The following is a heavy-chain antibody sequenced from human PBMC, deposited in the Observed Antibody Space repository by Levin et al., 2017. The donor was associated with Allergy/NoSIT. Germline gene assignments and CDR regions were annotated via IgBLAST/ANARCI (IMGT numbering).Heavy chain of an antibody. CDR3: ASLGGRRCSGGSCYSY. CDR2: IYSGGST. J-gene: IGHJ4*02. D-gene: IGHD2-15*01. V-gene: IGHV3-53*01. CDR1: GFTVSSNY. Sequence: GESLKISCAASGFTVSSNYMSWVRQAPGKGLEWVSVIYSGGSTYYADSVKGRFTISRDNSKNTLYLQMNSLRAEDTAVYYCASLGGRRCSGGSCYSYWGQGTLVTVSS.